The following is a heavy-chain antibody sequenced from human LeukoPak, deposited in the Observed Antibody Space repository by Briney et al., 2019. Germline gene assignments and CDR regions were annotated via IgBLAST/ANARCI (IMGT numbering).Heavy chain of an antibody. V-gene: IGHV3-30*02. Sequence: PGGSLRLSCAASGITFNSYGMHWVRQAPGKGLEWVAFIRFDGSNKYYADSVKGRFTISRDNSKNTLNLQMNSLRAEDTAVYYCAKSAEAGPTPWDYWGQGALVTVSS. CDR2: IRFDGSNK. CDR1: GITFNSYG. J-gene: IGHJ4*02. D-gene: IGHD1-14*01. CDR3: AKSAEAGPTPWDY.